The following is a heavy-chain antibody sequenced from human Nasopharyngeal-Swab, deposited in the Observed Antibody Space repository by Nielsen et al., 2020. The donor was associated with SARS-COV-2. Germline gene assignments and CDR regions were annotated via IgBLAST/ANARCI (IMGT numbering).Heavy chain of an antibody. J-gene: IGHJ4*02. CDR2: IYSGGSST. Sequence: GESLKISCAASGFTFISYAMSWVRQAPGKGLEWVSVIYSGGSSTYYADSVKGRFTIPRDNSKNTLYLQMNSLRAEDTAVYYCAKDQRYSGYDSFDYWGQGTLVTVSS. D-gene: IGHD5-12*01. CDR3: AKDQRYSGYDSFDY. CDR1: GFTFISYA. V-gene: IGHV3-23*03.